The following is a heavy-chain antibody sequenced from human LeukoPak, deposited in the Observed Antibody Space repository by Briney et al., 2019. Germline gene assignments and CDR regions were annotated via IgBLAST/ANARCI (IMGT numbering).Heavy chain of an antibody. CDR3: ARVHSIFGVVMYHFDY. CDR1: GFTFSSYW. J-gene: IGHJ4*02. CDR2: IKQDGSEK. V-gene: IGHV3-7*01. Sequence: GGSLRLSCAASGFTFSSYWMSWVRQAPGKGLEWVANIKQDGSEKYYVDSVKGRFTISRDNAKNSLYLQMNSLRAEDTAVYYCARVHSIFGVVMYHFDYWGQGTLVTVSS. D-gene: IGHD3-3*02.